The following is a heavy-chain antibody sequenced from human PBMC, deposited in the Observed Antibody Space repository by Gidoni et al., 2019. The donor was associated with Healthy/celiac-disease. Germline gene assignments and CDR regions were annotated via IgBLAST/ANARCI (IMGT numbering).Heavy chain of an antibody. D-gene: IGHD3-10*01. CDR1: GGTFSSYA. Sequence: QVQLVQSGAEVKKPGSSVKVSCKASGGTFSSYAISWVRQAPGQGLEWMGGIIPIFGTANYAQKFQGRVTITADESTSTAYMELSSLRSEDTAVYYCARDMVQGVIKRKAFDIWGQGTMVTVSS. CDR2: IIPIFGTA. V-gene: IGHV1-69*01. J-gene: IGHJ3*02. CDR3: ARDMVQGVIKRKAFDI.